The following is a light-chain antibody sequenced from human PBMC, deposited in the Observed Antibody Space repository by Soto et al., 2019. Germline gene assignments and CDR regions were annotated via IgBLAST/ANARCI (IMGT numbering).Light chain of an antibody. J-gene: IGKJ2*02. Sequence: AIRMTQSPSSFSASTGDRVTITCRASQGISSYLAWYQQKPGKAPKLLIYAASTLQSGVPSRFSGSGSGTDFTLTISFLQSEDFATYYCQQYYSYPGTFGQGTKLEIK. CDR2: AAS. CDR1: QGISSY. V-gene: IGKV1-8*01. CDR3: QQYYSYPGT.